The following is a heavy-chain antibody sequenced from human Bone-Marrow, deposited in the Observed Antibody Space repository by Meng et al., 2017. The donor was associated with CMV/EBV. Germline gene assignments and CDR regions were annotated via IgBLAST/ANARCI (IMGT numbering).Heavy chain of an antibody. D-gene: IGHD1-7*01. CDR1: GYTFTSYG. CDR2: ISAYNGNT. CDR3: ARVMDWNYRAYFDY. Sequence: SVKVSCKASGYTFTSYGISWVRQAPGQGLEWMGWISAYNGNTNYAQKLQGRVTMTTDTSTSTAYMELRSLRSDDTAVYYCARVMDWNYRAYFDYWGQGTLVTVSS. J-gene: IGHJ4*02. V-gene: IGHV1-18*01.